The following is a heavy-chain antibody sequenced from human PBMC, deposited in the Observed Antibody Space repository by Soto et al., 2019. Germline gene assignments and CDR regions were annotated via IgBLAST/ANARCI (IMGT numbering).Heavy chain of an antibody. J-gene: IGHJ6*02. CDR3: ARVSIESEEWELRNYYYYYGMDV. D-gene: IGHD1-26*01. CDR1: GFTFSSYA. Sequence: QVQLVESGGGVVQPGRSLRLSCAASGFTFSSYAMHWVRQAPGKGLEWVAVISYDGSNKYYADSVKGRFTISRDNSKNTLYLQMNSLRAEDTAVYYCARVSIESEEWELRNYYYYYGMDVWGQGTTVTVSS. V-gene: IGHV3-30-3*01. CDR2: ISYDGSNK.